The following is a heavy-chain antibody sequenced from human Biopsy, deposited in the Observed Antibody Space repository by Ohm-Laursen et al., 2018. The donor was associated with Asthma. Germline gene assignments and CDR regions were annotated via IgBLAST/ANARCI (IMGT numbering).Heavy chain of an antibody. CDR2: INGKSNSI. CDR3: VKDTYEDSGGYYTFEV. Sequence: SLRLSCAASGFTFSDYYMSWIRQAPGKGLEWISYINGKSNSIEYADSVKGRFTISRDNAKNSLYLQMNSLRAEDTAVYYCVKDTYEDSGGYYTFEVWGQGTMVTVSS. V-gene: IGHV3-11*01. J-gene: IGHJ3*01. D-gene: IGHD5-18*01. CDR1: GFTFSDYY.